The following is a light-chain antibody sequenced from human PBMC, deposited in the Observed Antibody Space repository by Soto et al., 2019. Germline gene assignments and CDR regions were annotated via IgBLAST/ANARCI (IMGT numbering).Light chain of an antibody. J-gene: IGKJ1*01. CDR2: DAS. Sequence: DIQMTQSPSTLSASVGDRVTITCRASQSIRSWLAWYQQRPGKAPKLLIYDASSLESGVPSRFSGSGSGTEFPLAISSLQPDYFATYYCQQYNSYSPWTFCQGTKEEIK. CDR1: QSIRSW. V-gene: IGKV1-5*01. CDR3: QQYNSYSPWT.